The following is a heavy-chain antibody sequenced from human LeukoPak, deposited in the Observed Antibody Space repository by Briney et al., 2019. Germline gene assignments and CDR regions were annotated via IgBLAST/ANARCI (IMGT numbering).Heavy chain of an antibody. CDR2: IYHSGST. CDR1: GGSISSGDYS. CDR3: ARERRDGYNGVFDY. D-gene: IGHD5-24*01. V-gene: IGHV4-30-2*01. Sequence: SETLSLTCAASGGSISSGDYSWSWIRQPPGKVLEWIGYIYHSGSTYYNPSLKSRVTISVDRSKNQFSLKLSSVTAADTAVYYCARERRDGYNGVFDYWGQGTLVTVSS. J-gene: IGHJ4*02.